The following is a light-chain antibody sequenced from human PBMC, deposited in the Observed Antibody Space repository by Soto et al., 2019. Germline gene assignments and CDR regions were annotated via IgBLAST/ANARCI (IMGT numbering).Light chain of an antibody. CDR1: SSNIGSNT. Sequence: QSVLTQPPSASGTPGQRVTISCSGSSSNIGSNTVSWYQQLPGTAPKLLIYTNNQRPSGVPDRFSGAKSGTSASLAISGLQSEDDAEYYCAAGDYSLKGVVVVGGTKLTVL. CDR3: AAGDYSLKGVV. J-gene: IGLJ2*01. CDR2: TNN. V-gene: IGLV1-44*01.